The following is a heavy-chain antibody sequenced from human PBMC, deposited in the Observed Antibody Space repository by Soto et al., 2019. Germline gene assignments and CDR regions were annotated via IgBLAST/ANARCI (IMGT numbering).Heavy chain of an antibody. Sequence: ASVKVSCKASGYTFTSYYMHLVRQAPGQGLEWMGIINPSGGSTSYAQKFQGRVTMTRDTSTSTVYMELSSLRSEDTAVYYCARAPNVAVAGPFYFDYWGQGTLVTVSS. CDR3: ARAPNVAVAGPFYFDY. V-gene: IGHV1-46*01. CDR1: GYTFTSYY. J-gene: IGHJ4*01. D-gene: IGHD6-19*01. CDR2: INPSGGST.